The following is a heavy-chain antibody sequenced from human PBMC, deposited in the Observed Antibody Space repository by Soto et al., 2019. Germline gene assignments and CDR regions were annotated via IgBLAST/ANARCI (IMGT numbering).Heavy chain of an antibody. V-gene: IGHV1-24*01. D-gene: IGHD2-15*01. CDR3: ATVVGLGRYYFDA. CDR2: FDPKDGLP. CDR1: GHKVTELS. J-gene: IGHJ5*02. Sequence: ASVKVSCKVSGHKVTELSIYWMRQPPGTGLECMGGFDPKDGLPVYAQNFEGRVTMTEDASTDTAYLEVENLRSGDTAVYFCATVVGLGRYYFDAWGQGSLVTVSS.